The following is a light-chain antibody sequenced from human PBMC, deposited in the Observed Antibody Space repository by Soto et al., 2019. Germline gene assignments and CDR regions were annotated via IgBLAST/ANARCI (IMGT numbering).Light chain of an antibody. V-gene: IGLV2-14*01. Sequence: QSALTQPASVSGSPRQSITISCTGSSSDAGNYNYVCWYQQHPGKAPKLMIYDVSNRPSGVSNRFSGSKSGNTASLTISGLQAEDEADYYCSSYTSSSTPYFFGTGTKLTVL. CDR1: SSDAGNYNY. CDR2: DVS. CDR3: SSYTSSSTPYF. J-gene: IGLJ1*01.